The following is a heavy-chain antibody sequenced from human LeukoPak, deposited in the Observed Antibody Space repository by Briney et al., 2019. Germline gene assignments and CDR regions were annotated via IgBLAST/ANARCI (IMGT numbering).Heavy chain of an antibody. CDR1: GYSISSGYY. CDR3: ARDHHPGIAVAGTVGWFDP. V-gene: IGHV4-38-2*02. Sequence: PSETLSLTCTVSGYSISSGYYWGWIRQPPGKGLEWIGSIYHSGSTYYNPSLKSRVTISVDTSKNQFSLKLSSVTAADTAVYYCARDHHPGIAVAGTVGWFDPWGQGTLVTVSS. J-gene: IGHJ5*02. CDR2: IYHSGST. D-gene: IGHD6-19*01.